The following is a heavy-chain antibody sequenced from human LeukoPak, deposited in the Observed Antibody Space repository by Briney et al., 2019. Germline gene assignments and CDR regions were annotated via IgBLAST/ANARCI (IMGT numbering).Heavy chain of an antibody. J-gene: IGHJ4*02. V-gene: IGHV1-69*13. Sequence: SVKVSCKASGGTFSSHAISWVRQAPGRGLEWMGGIIPIFGTANYAQKFQGRVTITADESTSTAYMELSSLRSEDTAVYYCARADKLWSKSFDYWGQGTLVTVSS. CDR3: ARADKLWSKSFDY. CDR1: GGTFSSHA. CDR2: IIPIFGTA. D-gene: IGHD5-18*01.